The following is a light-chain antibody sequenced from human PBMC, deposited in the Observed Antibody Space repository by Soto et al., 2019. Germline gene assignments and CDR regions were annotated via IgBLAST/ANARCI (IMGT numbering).Light chain of an antibody. CDR1: RGISSY. Sequence: IQLTQSPSSPSGYVGYRVTITFRASRGISSYLAWYQQKPGKAPKLLVYSASTLQSGVPSRFSGSGSGPDFTLTISSLQPEDSATYFCQQLNSYTQNFGQGTRLE. V-gene: IGKV1-9*01. J-gene: IGKJ5*01. CDR3: QQLNSYTQN. CDR2: SAS.